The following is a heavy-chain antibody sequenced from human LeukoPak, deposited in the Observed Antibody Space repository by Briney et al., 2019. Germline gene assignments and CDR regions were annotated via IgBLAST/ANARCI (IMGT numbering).Heavy chain of an antibody. V-gene: IGHV3-23*01. D-gene: IGHD2-15*01. CDR3: AREFSGSISRHFDY. CDR1: GFTFSSYA. Sequence: GGSLRLSCAASGFTFSSYAMSWVRQAPGKGLEWVSAISGSGGSTHYADSVKGRFTISRDNSKNTLYLQMNSLRAEDTAMFYCAREFSGSISRHFDYWGQGTLVTVSS. CDR2: ISGSGGST. J-gene: IGHJ4*02.